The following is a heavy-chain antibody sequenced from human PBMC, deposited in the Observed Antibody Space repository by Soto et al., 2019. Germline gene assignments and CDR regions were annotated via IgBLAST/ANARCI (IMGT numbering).Heavy chain of an antibody. D-gene: IGHD2-15*01. J-gene: IGHJ4*02. CDR1: GFTFSDFY. V-gene: IGHV3-11*01. CDR2: ISSSGTTI. CDR3: ARDWDPQYFSVGGARSGLDY. Sequence: QVQLVESGGGLVKPGGSLRLSCAASGFTFSDFYMSWIRQAPGKGLEWVSYISSSGTTISYADSVKGRFTISRDNAKNALYLQMHSLRAEDTAVYYCARDWDPQYFSVGGARSGLDYWGQGTLVTVSS.